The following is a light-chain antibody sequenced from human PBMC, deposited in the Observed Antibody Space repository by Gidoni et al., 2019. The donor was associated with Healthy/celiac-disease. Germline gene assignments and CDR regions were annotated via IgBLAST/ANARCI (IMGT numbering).Light chain of an antibody. J-gene: IGKJ4*01. CDR1: QSVSSY. V-gene: IGKV3-11*01. CDR3: QQRSNWPPT. Sequence: EIVLTQPPATLSLSPGERATLSCRASQSVSSYLAWYQQKPGQAPRLLIYDASNRATGIPARFSCSRSGTDFTLTISSLEPEDFAVYYCQQRSNWPPTFGGGTKVEIK. CDR2: DAS.